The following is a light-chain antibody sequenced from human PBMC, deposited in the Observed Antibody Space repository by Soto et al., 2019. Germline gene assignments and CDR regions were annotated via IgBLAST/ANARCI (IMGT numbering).Light chain of an antibody. CDR2: EVS. J-gene: IGLJ2*01. CDR3: SSFAGSNV. CDR1: SSDVGANNY. V-gene: IGLV2-8*01. Sequence: QSALTQPPSASGSPGQSVTISCTGSSSDVGANNYVSWYQQHPGKAPKLMIYEVSKRPSGVPDRFSGSKSGNTASLTVSGLQAEDEADYYCSSFAGSNVFGGGTKLTVL.